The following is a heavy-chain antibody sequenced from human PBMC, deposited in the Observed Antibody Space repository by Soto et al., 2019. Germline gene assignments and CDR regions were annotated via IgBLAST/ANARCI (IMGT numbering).Heavy chain of an antibody. D-gene: IGHD6-13*01. V-gene: IGHV4-31*03. CDR3: ARAVEQTFDY. CDR2: IYYSGST. Sequence: TLSLTCTVSGGSISSGGFYWSWIRQHPGKGLEWIGYIYYSGSTYYNPSLKSRVTISVDTSKNQFSLKLSSVTAADTAVYYCARAVEQTFDYWGQGTLVTVSS. CDR1: GGSISSGGFY. J-gene: IGHJ4*02.